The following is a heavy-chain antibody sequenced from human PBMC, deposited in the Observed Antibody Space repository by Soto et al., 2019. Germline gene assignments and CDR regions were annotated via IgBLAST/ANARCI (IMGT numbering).Heavy chain of an antibody. J-gene: IGHJ5*02. CDR3: ARTDIVTTNWFDP. D-gene: IGHD5-12*01. Sequence: QVHLQQWGAGLLKPSETLSLTCAVYGEYFIGYYWTWIRQSPGKGLEWIGEINHGGSTNYNPSLKSRVTISIDTSKNQFSLKLTSLTAADTSAYYCARTDIVTTNWFDPWGQGTLVTVSS. V-gene: IGHV4-34*01. CDR2: INHGGST. CDR1: GEYFIGYY.